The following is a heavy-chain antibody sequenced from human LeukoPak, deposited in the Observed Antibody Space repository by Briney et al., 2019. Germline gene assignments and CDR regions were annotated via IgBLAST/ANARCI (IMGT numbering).Heavy chain of an antibody. CDR2: IYWNDDK. J-gene: IGHJ5*02. D-gene: IGHD1-14*01. V-gene: IGHV2-5*01. CDR3: AHMDRLGEFDP. Sequence: SGPTLVKPTQTLRLTCTFSGFSLSTSGVGVGWIRQPPGKALEWLALIYWNDDKRYSPSLKSRLTITKDTSKNQVVLTMTNMDPVDTATYYCAHMDRLGEFDPWGQGTLVTVSS. CDR1: GFSLSTSGVG.